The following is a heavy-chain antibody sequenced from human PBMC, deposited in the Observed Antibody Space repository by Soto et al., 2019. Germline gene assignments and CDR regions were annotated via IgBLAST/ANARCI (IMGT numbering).Heavy chain of an antibody. CDR3: AREWSTSGDLDY. CDR2: ISYDGSIK. J-gene: IGHJ4*02. Sequence: QVQLVESGGGVVQPGRSLRLSCAASGYTFSSHSIQWVRQAPGKGLEWVEVISYDGSIKYYADSVKGRFTISRDNSKNTAYLQMTSLGAEDTAVFYCAREWSTSGDLDYWGQGTLVIVSS. V-gene: IGHV3-30-3*01. D-gene: IGHD3-10*01. CDR1: GYTFSSHS.